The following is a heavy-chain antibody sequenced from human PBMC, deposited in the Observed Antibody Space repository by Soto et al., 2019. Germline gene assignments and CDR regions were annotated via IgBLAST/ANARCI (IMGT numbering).Heavy chain of an antibody. CDR3: AREMKYDFWRKGLDV. Sequence: QAQLVQSGAEVRKPGASVKVYCKASGYTFTTYDVNWVLQAPGQGLEWLGWMSTNSGSTGSAQNFQGRITMTTNISRNTAHMELSSLQSEDTTVYYCAREMKYDFWRKGLDVWGQETSVTVSS. CDR2: MSTNSGST. V-gene: IGHV1-8*01. CDR1: GYTFTTYD. D-gene: IGHD3-3*01. J-gene: IGHJ6*02.